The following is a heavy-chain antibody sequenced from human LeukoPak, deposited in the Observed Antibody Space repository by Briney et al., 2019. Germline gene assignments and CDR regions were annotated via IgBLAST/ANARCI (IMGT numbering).Heavy chain of an antibody. J-gene: IGHJ4*02. V-gene: IGHV3-73*01. Sequence: GGSLRLSCAASGFTFSGSAMHWVRQASGRGLEWVGRIRSKANSYATAYAASVKGRFTISRDDSKNTAYLQMNSLKTEDTAVYYCIMEMVYAGGDYWGQGTLVTVSS. CDR1: GFTFSGSA. D-gene: IGHD2-8*01. CDR2: IRSKANSYAT. CDR3: IMEMVYAGGDY.